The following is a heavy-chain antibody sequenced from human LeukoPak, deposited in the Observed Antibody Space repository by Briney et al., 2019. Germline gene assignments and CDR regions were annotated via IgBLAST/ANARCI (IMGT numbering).Heavy chain of an antibody. D-gene: IGHD3-9*01. CDR3: ARKRSFDL. Sequence: SETLSLTCSVSGDSFSSYYWSWIRQPQGKRLEWIGCIYYSESATYNPSLKSRVTISLDTSKNQFFLKLSSVTAADTAVYYCARKRSFDLWGQGTLVTVSS. CDR1: GDSFSSYY. V-gene: IGHV4-59*01. CDR2: IYYSESA. J-gene: IGHJ4*02.